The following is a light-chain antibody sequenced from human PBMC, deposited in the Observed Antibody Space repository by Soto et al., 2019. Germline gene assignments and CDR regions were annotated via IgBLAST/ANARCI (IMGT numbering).Light chain of an antibody. J-gene: IGKJ5*01. V-gene: IGKV3-11*01. Sequence: RATLSSRASQSIGNFLAWYQQKPGQPPRLLIFDASNRATGIPARFSGTGSGTDFTLTINNLQPEDFARYCCPVPTILPIRFG. CDR1: QSIGNF. CDR3: PVPTILPIR. CDR2: DAS.